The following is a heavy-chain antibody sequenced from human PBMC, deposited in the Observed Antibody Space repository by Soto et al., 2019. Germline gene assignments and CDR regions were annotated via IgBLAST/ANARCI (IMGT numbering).Heavy chain of an antibody. CDR3: ATAGMRDAYNRD. D-gene: IGHD6-13*01. J-gene: IGHJ4*02. CDR2: ITSTGGNT. V-gene: IGHV3-23*01. Sequence: EVQLLESGGGLVQPGGSLRLSCAASGFTFSSYAMSWVRQAPGKGLEWVSTITSTGGNTHYADSVKGRFTISRDNSKNMLYLQMNSLRAEDTAVYYCATAGMRDAYNRDWGQGILVTVSS. CDR1: GFTFSSYA.